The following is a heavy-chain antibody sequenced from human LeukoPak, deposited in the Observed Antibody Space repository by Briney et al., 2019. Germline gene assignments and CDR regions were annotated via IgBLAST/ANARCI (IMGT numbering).Heavy chain of an antibody. CDR3: ASTSGWYEPIDY. CDR1: GFTFSSYG. V-gene: IGHV3-33*01. D-gene: IGHD6-19*01. J-gene: IGHJ4*02. Sequence: GGSLRLSCAASGFTFSSYGMHWVRQAPGKGLEWVAAIWYDGSNKYYADSVKGRFTISRDNSKNTLYLQMNSLRAEDTAVYYCASTSGWYEPIDYWGQGTLVTVRS. CDR2: IWYDGSNK.